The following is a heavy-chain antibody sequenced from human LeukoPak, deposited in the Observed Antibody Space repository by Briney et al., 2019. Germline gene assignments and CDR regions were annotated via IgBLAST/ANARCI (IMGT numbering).Heavy chain of an antibody. V-gene: IGHV4-34*01. J-gene: IGHJ4*02. CDR1: GGSFSGYH. Sequence: SETLSLTCAVYGGSFSGYHWSWIRQPPGKGLEWIGEINHSGSTNYNPSLKSRVTISVDTSKNQFSLKLSSVTAADTAVYYCARGGGLLRYWGQGTLVTVSS. CDR3: ARGGGLLRY. D-gene: IGHD2-21*01. CDR2: INHSGST.